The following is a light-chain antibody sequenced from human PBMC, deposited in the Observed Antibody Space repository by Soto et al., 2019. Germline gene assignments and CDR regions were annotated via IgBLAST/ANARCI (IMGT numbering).Light chain of an antibody. CDR2: AVT. CDR1: SSDVGGYNY. CDR3: SSYAASNSYV. Sequence: QSVLTQPPSASGSPGQSVTISCTGTSSDVGGYNYVYWYQQHPGKAPKLMIYAVTNRPSGVPDRFSCSKSGNTASLTVSRLQAEDEADYYGSSYAASNSYVFGTGTKVTVL. J-gene: IGLJ1*01. V-gene: IGLV2-8*01.